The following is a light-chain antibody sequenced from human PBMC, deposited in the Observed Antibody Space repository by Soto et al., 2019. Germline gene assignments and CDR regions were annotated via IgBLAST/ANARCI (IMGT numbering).Light chain of an antibody. CDR2: GAS. Sequence: EIVLTQSPGTLSLSPGERATLSCRASQSVSSSFLAWYQQKPGQPTRLLIYGASSRATGIPDRFSGSGSGTDFTLTISGLEPEDFAVYYCQQYGSAPCTFGQGTKVEIK. J-gene: IGKJ1*01. CDR1: QSVSSSF. V-gene: IGKV3-20*01. CDR3: QQYGSAPCT.